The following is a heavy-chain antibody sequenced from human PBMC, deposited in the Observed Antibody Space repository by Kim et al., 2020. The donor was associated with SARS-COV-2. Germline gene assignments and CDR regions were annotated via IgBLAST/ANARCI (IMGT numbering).Heavy chain of an antibody. CDR1: GFTFSDYY. D-gene: IGHD6-13*01. CDR2: ISSSGSTI. Sequence: GGSLRLSCAASGFTFSDYYMSWIRQAPGKGLEWVSYISSSGSTIYYADSVKGRFTISRDNAKNSLYLQMNSLRAGDTAVYYCAARPGSSSWFPGYWGQGTLVTVSS. V-gene: IGHV3-11*04. CDR3: AARPGSSSWFPGY. J-gene: IGHJ4*02.